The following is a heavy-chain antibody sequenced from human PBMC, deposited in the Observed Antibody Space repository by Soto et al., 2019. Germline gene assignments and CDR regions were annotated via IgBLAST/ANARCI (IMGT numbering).Heavy chain of an antibody. CDR2: ISGSGGST. V-gene: IGHV3-23*01. CDR3: ARDYNGHDTFDI. CDR1: GFTFSTYA. Sequence: GGSLRLSCAASGFTFSTYAMSWVRQAPGKGLEWVSAISGSGGSTYYADSVKGRFTISRDNAKNSLYLQMNSLRAEDTAVFYCARDYNGHDTFDIWGQGTRVNVSS. J-gene: IGHJ3*02. D-gene: IGHD3-10*01.